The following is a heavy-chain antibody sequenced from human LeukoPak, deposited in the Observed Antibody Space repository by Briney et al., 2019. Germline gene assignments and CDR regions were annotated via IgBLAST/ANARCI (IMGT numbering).Heavy chain of an antibody. CDR2: INPTGDIT. J-gene: IGHJ1*01. D-gene: IGHD2-21*02. CDR3: ARPPDCGGDCYKYLQQ. Sequence: ASVKVSCKASAHTLINHYIHWVRQAPGQGLEWMGIINPTGDITNYAQKFQGRVTLTRDTSTSTVYMELSSLTSDDTAVYYCARPPDCGGDCYKYLQQWGQGTLVIVSS. V-gene: IGHV1-46*01. CDR1: AHTLINHY.